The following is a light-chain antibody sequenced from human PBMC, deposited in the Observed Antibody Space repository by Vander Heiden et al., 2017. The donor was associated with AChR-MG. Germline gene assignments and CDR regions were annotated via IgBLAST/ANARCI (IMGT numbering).Light chain of an antibody. J-gene: IGLJ2*01. CDR3: SSYTNTNTRL. Sequence: QSALTQPASVSGSPGESTTIHCPGTAYDVGRYHYVSWYQQHPGKAPKLMIFDVSQRPSEISRRFSTSKAGNTATLTISGLRPEDEADYYCSSYTNTNTRLFGGGTKVTVL. CDR2: DVS. V-gene: IGLV2-14*03. CDR1: AYDVGRYHY.